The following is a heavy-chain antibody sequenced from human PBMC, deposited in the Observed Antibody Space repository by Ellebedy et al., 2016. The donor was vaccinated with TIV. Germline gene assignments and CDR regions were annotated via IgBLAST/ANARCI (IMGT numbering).Heavy chain of an antibody. CDR3: VRHDYPNWFDP. D-gene: IGHD4-11*01. Sequence: MPSETLSLTCTVSGGSISRYYWSWIRQPPGTGLEWMGYIYYSGSTNYNPSLKSRVTISVDTSKAQFSLRLGSLTAADTAVYYCVRHDYPNWFDPWGQGTLVTVSS. CDR2: IYYSGST. J-gene: IGHJ5*02. V-gene: IGHV4-59*01. CDR1: GGSISRYY.